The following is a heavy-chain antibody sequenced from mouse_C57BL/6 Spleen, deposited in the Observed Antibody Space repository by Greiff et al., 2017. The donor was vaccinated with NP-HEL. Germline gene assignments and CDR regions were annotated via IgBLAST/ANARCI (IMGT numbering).Heavy chain of an antibody. CDR3: ARVEDDYRNWYFDV. D-gene: IGHD2-14*01. V-gene: IGHV5-4*03. CDR2: ISDGGSYT. CDR1: GFTFSSYA. J-gene: IGHJ1*03. Sequence: EVMLVESGGGLVKPGGSLKLSCAASGFTFSSYAMSWVRQTPEKRLEWVATISDGGSYTYYPDNVKGRFTISRDNAKNNLYLQMSHLKSEDTAMYYCARVEDDYRNWYFDVWGTGTTVTVSS.